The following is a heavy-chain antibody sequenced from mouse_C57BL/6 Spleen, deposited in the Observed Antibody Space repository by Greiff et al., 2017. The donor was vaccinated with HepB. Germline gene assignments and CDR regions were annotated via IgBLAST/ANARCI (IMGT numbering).Heavy chain of an antibody. V-gene: IGHV5-17*01. CDR1: GFTFSDYG. CDR2: ISSGSSNI. CDR3: ARTGWDDFDY. J-gene: IGHJ2*01. Sequence: EVKLQESGGGLVKPGGSLKLSCAASGFTFSDYGMHWVRQAPEKGLEWVAYISSGSSNIYYADTVKGRFTISRDNAKNTLFLQMTSLRFEDTAMDYWARTGWDDFDYWGQGTTLTVSS. D-gene: IGHD4-1*01.